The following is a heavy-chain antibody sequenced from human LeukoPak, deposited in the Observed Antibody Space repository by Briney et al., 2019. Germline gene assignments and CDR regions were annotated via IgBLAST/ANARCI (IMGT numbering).Heavy chain of an antibody. V-gene: IGHV4-4*07. CDR2: IYTSGTT. J-gene: IGHJ5*02. Sequence: SETLSLTCTVSGGSISSYYWSWIRQPAGKGLEWIGRIYTSGTTNYNPSLKSRVTMSLDTSKNQFSLKLNSVTAADTAVYYCATQHSSGYYNCFDPWGQGTLVTVSS. CDR3: ATQHSSGYYNCFDP. CDR1: GGSISSYY. D-gene: IGHD3-22*01.